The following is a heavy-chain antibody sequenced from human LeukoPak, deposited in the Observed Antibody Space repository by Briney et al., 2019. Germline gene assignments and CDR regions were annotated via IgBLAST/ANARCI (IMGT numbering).Heavy chain of an antibody. V-gene: IGHV3-11*01. CDR3: AKGSGYDTDFDY. J-gene: IGHJ4*02. CDR2: ISSSGRTI. CDR1: GITVSNYY. D-gene: IGHD5-12*01. Sequence: GGSLRLSCAASGITVSNYYMTWIRQAPGKGLEWISYISSSGRTIYYADSVKGRFTISRDNSKNTLYLQMNSLRAEDTAVYYCAKGSGYDTDFDYWGQGTLVSVSS.